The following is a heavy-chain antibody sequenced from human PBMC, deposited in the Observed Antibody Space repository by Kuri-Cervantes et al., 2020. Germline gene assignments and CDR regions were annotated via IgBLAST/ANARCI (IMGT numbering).Heavy chain of an antibody. J-gene: IGHJ5*02. CDR3: ARGRLRYFDWSLNWFDP. D-gene: IGHD3-9*01. V-gene: IGHV1-8*02. CDR2: MNPNSGNT. Sequence: ASVKVSCKASGGTFSSYAISWVRQATGQGLEWMGWMNPNSGNTGYAQKFQGRVTMTRNTSISTAYMELSSLRSEDTAVYYCARGRLRYFDWSLNWFDPWGQGTLVTVSS. CDR1: GGTFSSYA.